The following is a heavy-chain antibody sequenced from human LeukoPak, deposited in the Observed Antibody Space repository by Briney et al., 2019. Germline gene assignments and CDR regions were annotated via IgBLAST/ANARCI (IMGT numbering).Heavy chain of an antibody. CDR3: AKINSSGYYYGHPDY. D-gene: IGHD3-22*01. Sequence: GGSLRLSCAASGFTFDDYAMHWVRQAPGKGLEWVSGISWNSGSIGYADSVKGRFTISRDNSKNTLYLQMNSLRAEDTAVYYCAKINSSGYYYGHPDYWGQGTLVTVSS. V-gene: IGHV3-9*01. CDR1: GFTFDDYA. CDR2: ISWNSGSI. J-gene: IGHJ4*02.